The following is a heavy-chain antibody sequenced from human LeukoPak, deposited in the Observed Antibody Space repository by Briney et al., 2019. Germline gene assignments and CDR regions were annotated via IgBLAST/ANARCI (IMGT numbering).Heavy chain of an antibody. CDR2: IYTSGST. Sequence: SETLSLTCTVSGGSISSYYWSWIRQPPGKGLEWIGYIYTSGSTNYNPSLKSRVTVSVDTSKNQFSLKLSSVTAADTAVYYCARTGITGTGEDYWGQGTLVTVSS. J-gene: IGHJ4*02. CDR3: ARTGITGTGEDY. V-gene: IGHV4-4*09. CDR1: GGSISSYY. D-gene: IGHD1-20*01.